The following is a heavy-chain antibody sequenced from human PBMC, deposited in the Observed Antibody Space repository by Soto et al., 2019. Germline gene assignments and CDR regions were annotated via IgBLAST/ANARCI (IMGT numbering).Heavy chain of an antibody. Sequence: GASVKVSCKASGDTFRSYGFSWIRQAPGRGLQWVGWISANNGNTHYAQDFKGRVTLTTDTSTSTVYLELRSLTSDDTAVYYCARLPPGGQLLRNYYHDYWRQGTRGT. D-gene: IGHD3-10*01. CDR1: GDTFRSYG. J-gene: IGHJ4*02. V-gene: IGHV1-18*01. CDR3: ARLPPGGQLLRNYYHDY. CDR2: ISANNGNT.